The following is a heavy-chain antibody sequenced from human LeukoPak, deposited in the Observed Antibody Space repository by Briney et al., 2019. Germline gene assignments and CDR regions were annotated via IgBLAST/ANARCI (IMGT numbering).Heavy chain of an antibody. CDR3: AKAALEYSSGSYFDY. CDR1: GGSISSYY. CDR2: IYTSGST. D-gene: IGHD3-22*01. V-gene: IGHV4-4*07. Sequence: SETLSLTCTVSGGSISSYYWSWIRQPAGKGLEWIGRIYTSGSTNYNPSLKSRVTISVDTSKNQFSLKLSSVTAADTAVYYCAKAALEYSSGSYFDYWGQGTLVTVSS. J-gene: IGHJ4*02.